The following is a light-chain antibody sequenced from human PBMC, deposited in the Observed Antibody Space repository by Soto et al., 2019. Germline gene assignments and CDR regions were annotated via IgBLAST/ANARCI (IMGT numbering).Light chain of an antibody. CDR1: QSVSSN. CDR2: GAS. V-gene: IGKV3-15*01. CDR3: QQYNNWAPWT. Sequence: MVLTQSPGTLSLSPGETASLSCRASQSVSSNYLAWYQRKPGQAPRLLIYGASTRATGIPARFSGSGSGTEFTLTLSSLQSEDFAVYYCQQYNNWAPWTFGQGTKVDIK. J-gene: IGKJ1*01.